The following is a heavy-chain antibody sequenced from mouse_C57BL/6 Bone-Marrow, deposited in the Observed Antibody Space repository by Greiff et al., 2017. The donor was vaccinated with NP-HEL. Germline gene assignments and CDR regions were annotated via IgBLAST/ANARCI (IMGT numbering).Heavy chain of an antibody. V-gene: IGHV1-50*01. Sequence: QVQLKQPGAELVKPGASVKLSCKASGYTFTSYWMQWVKQRPGQGLEWIGEIGPSDSYTNYNQKFKGKATLTVDTSSSTAYMQLSSLTSEDSAVYYCASGGSNYFYYAMDYWGQGTSVTVSA. CDR1: GYTFTSYW. D-gene: IGHD2-5*01. CDR3: ASGGSNYFYYAMDY. CDR2: IGPSDSYT. J-gene: IGHJ4*01.